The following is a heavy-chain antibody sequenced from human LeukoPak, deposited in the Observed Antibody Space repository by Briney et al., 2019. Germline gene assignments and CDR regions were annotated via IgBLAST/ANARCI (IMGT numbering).Heavy chain of an antibody. J-gene: IGHJ4*02. CDR2: ISYDGSNK. CDR3: ARDPSLGRDLAYCGGDCYLFN. CDR1: GFTFSSYA. V-gene: IGHV3-30-3*01. D-gene: IGHD2-21*02. Sequence: GGSLRLSCAASGFTFSSYAMHWVRQAPGKGLEWVAVISYDGSNKYYADSVKGRFTTSRDNSKNTLYLQMNSLRAEDTAVYYCARDPSLGRDLAYCGGDCYLFNWGQGTLVTVSS.